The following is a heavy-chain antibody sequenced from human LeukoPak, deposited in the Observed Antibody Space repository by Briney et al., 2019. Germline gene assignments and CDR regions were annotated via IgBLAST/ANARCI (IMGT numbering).Heavy chain of an antibody. J-gene: IGHJ6*03. CDR3: AKDFYGGNSGNYMDV. Sequence: GGSLRLSCAASGFTVSSNYMNWVRQAPGKGLEWVSVIYSGGSTYYADSVKGRFTISRDNAKNFLYLQMNSLRDEDTALYYCAKDFYGGNSGNYMDVWGKGTTVTISS. CDR1: GFTVSSNY. CDR2: IYSGGST. D-gene: IGHD4-23*01. V-gene: IGHV3-53*05.